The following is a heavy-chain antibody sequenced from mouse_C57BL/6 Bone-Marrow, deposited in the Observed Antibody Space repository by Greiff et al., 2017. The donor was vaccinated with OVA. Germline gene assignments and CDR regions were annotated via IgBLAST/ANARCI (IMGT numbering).Heavy chain of an antibody. CDR3: ARSLLYYGSSPWFAY. D-gene: IGHD1-1*01. CDR2: INPSSGYT. Sequence: VQRVESGAELAKPGASVKLSCKASGSTFTSSWMHWVKQRPGQGLEWIGYINPSSGYTKYNQKFKDKATLTADKSSSTAYLQLSSLTYEDSAVYYCARSLLYYGSSPWFAYWGQGTLVTVAA. CDR1: GSTFTSSW. J-gene: IGHJ3*01. V-gene: IGHV1-7*01.